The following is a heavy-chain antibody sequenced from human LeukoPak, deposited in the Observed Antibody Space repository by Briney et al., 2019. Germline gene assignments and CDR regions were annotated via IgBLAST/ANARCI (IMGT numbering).Heavy chain of an antibody. V-gene: IGHV1-2*02. CDR1: GYTFTGSY. J-gene: IGHJ6*03. CDR2: INPNTGDT. D-gene: IGHD5-12*01. Sequence: ASVKVSCKASGYTFTGSYMHWVRQAPGQGLEWMGWINPNTGDTNYAQRFQGRVTMTRDTSISTAYMELNRLRSDDTAVYYCARDSSYDEQGFYYYYMDVWGKGTTVTISS. CDR3: ARDSSYDEQGFYYYYMDV.